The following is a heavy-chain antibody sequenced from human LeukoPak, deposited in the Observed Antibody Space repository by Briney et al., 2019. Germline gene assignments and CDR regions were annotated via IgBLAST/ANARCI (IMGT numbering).Heavy chain of an antibody. CDR2: INHSGST. CDR3: ARVPTSSWPSPDY. CDR1: GGPFSGSY. V-gene: IGHV4-34*01. J-gene: IGHJ4*02. D-gene: IGHD6-13*01. Sequence: PSETQTLPCALYGGPFSGSYWSWVRQPPGKGLEWIGEINHSGSTNYNPSLTSRVTISVDTSKNQFSLKLSSVTAADTAVYYCARVPTSSWPSPDYWGQGNLVTVSS.